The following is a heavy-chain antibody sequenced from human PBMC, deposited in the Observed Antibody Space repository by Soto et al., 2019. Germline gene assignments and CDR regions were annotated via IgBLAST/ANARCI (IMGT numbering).Heavy chain of an antibody. D-gene: IGHD1-26*01. V-gene: IGHV3-23*01. J-gene: IGHJ5*02. CDR1: GFTFSNYA. Sequence: DVQLLESGGGLVQPGGCLRLSCSASGFTFSNYAMSWVRRIPGKGLEWVSAISGSGGSTSYEDSVKGRFTISRDNSKSTLYLQMNSLRVDDTAVYYCAKGSPYSGTYFHPWGHGTLVTVSS. CDR3: AKGSPYSGTYFHP. CDR2: ISGSGGST.